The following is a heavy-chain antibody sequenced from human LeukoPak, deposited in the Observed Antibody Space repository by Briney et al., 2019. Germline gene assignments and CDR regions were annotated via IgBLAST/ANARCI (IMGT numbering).Heavy chain of an antibody. CDR2: IYYRGST. J-gene: IGHJ5*02. CDR3: ARDRGNGRGWFDP. D-gene: IGHD2-8*01. V-gene: IGHV4-31*03. Sequence: SETLSLTCTVSGGSVSSGSYYWSWIRQHPGKGLEWIAYIYYRGSTYYHPSLKGRVSMSIDTSQNQFSLKLNSVTAVDTAVYYCARDRGNGRGWFDPWGQGTLVTVSS. CDR1: GGSVSSGSYY.